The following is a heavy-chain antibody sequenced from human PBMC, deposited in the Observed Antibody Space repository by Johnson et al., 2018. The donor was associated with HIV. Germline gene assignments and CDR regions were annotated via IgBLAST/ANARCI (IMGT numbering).Heavy chain of an antibody. CDR3: AKDLGWGLGDDAFDI. CDR1: RFTFSSYG. CDR2: IWYDGTNK. D-gene: IGHD2-21*02. J-gene: IGHJ3*02. Sequence: VQLVESGGGVVQPGRSLRLSCAASRFTFSSYGMHWVRQAPGKGLEWVAVIWYDGTNKYSGDSVKGRFTISRDNSKNTLFLQMNSLRAEDTAVYYCAKDLGWGLGDDAFDIWGQGTMVTVSS. V-gene: IGHV3-33*06.